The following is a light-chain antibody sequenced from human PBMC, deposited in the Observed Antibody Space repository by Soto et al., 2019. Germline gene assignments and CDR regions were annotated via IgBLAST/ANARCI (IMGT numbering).Light chain of an antibody. Sequence: EIVMTQSPATLYVSPGERATLSCRASQSVSSNLAWYQQKPGQAPRLLIYGASTRATGIPARFSGSGSGTEFTLTISSLQSEDFAVYYCQQYNNGPPYTFGQGTKLEIK. CDR1: QSVSSN. V-gene: IGKV3-15*01. CDR3: QQYNNGPPYT. J-gene: IGKJ2*01. CDR2: GAS.